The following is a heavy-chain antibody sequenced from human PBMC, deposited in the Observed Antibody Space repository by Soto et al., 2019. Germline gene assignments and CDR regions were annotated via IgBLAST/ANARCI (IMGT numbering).Heavy chain of an antibody. J-gene: IGHJ4*02. CDR2: MSGDGRT. Sequence: GGSLRLSCVGSGFTFSDSVMAWVRQAPGKGLEWLSVMSGDGRTRYALSVTGRFTISRDNSKNTLYLQMRSLRAEDAAAYYCVKWHTSNFDSLPFTGVDFWGQGTLVTVSS. D-gene: IGHD3-22*01. V-gene: IGHV3-23*01. CDR1: GFTFSDSV. CDR3: VKWHTSNFDSLPFTGVDF.